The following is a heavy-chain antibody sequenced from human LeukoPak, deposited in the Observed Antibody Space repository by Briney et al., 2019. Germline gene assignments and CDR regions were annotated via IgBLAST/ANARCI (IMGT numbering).Heavy chain of an antibody. CDR1: GFTFSSYA. Sequence: PGGSLRLSCAASGFTFSSYAMSWGRQAPGKGLEWVSTLSGSGGNTYYADSVKGRVTISRDNSKNTLYLQMNSLRAEDTAVYHCAKGSYYYDSADYFDYWGQGTLVTVSS. D-gene: IGHD3-22*01. CDR3: AKGSYYYDSADYFDY. V-gene: IGHV3-23*01. CDR2: LSGSGGNT. J-gene: IGHJ4*02.